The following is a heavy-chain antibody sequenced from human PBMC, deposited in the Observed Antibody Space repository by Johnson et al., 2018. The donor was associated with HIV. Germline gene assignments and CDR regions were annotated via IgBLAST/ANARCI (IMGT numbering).Heavy chain of an antibody. D-gene: IGHD1-1*01. CDR2: ISYDGSNK. CDR3: ARDFVGGVPQGAFDI. J-gene: IGHJ3*02. CDR1: GFTFSSYA. Sequence: QVQLVESGGGVVQPGGSLRLSCAASGFTFSSYAMHWVRQAPGKGLEWVAVISYDGSNKYFADSVKGRFTISGDKSKNTLYLQMNSLRAEDTAVYYCARDFVGGVPQGAFDIWGQGTMVTVSS. V-gene: IGHV3-30*04.